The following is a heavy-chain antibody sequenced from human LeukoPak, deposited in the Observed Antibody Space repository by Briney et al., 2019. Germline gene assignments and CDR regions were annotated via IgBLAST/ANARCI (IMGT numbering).Heavy chain of an antibody. V-gene: IGHV4-34*01. Sequence: PSETLSLTCTVSGGSVSSYYWSWIRQPPGKGLEWIGEINHSGSTNYNPSLKSRVTISVDTSKNQFSLKLSSVTAADTAVYYCARGSRSFNYYYYMDVWGKGTTVTVSS. J-gene: IGHJ6*03. CDR1: GGSVSSYY. CDR2: INHSGST. CDR3: ARGSRSFNYYYYMDV.